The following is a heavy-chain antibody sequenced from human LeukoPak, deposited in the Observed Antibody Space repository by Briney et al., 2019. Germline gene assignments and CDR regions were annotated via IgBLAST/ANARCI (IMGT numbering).Heavy chain of an antibody. V-gene: IGHV4-34*01. CDR2: INHSGST. CDR3: ARGFGPRGSLAY. CDR1: GGSFSGYY. Sequence: PSETLSLTCAVYGGSFSGYYWSWIRQPPGKGLEWIGEINHSGSTNYNPSLKSRVTISVDTSKNQFSLKLSSVTAADTAVYYCARGFGPRGSLAYWGQGTLVTVSS. D-gene: IGHD3-10*01. J-gene: IGHJ4*02.